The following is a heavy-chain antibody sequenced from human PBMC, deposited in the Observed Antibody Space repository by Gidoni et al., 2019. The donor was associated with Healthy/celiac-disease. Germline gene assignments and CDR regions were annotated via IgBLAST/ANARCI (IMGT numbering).Heavy chain of an antibody. CDR3: ARQGYSSSWYGAFDI. D-gene: IGHD6-13*01. CDR1: GGTFSSSA. Sequence: QVQLVQSGAEVKKPASSVTVSCTASGGTFSSSAISWVRQAPGQGLEWMGGIIPIFGTANYAQKFQGRVTITADESTSTAYMELSSLRSEDTAVYYCARQGYSSSWYGAFDIWGQGTRVTVSS. CDR2: IIPIFGTA. J-gene: IGHJ3*02. V-gene: IGHV1-69*01.